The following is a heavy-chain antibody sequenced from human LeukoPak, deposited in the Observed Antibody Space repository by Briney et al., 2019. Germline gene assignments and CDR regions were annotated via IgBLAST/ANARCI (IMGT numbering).Heavy chain of an antibody. V-gene: IGHV4-39*07. CDR3: ARARGAEAIDY. Sequence: SETLSLTCTVSGGSVSTDNCYWGWIRQPPGKGLEWIGSIYYNGNTYYNPSLKSRVTISVDTSKNQFSLKVNSVTAADTAVYYCARARGAEAIDYWGHGTLVTVSS. D-gene: IGHD6-25*01. J-gene: IGHJ4*01. CDR2: IYYNGNT. CDR1: GGSVSTDNCY.